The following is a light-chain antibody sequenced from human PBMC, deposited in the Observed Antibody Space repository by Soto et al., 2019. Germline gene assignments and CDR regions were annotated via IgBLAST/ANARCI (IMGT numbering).Light chain of an antibody. CDR2: EVS. CDR1: SSDVGGYNY. CDR3: NSYTSKSTGV. J-gene: IGLJ1*01. V-gene: IGLV2-14*01. Sequence: QSALTQPASVSGSPGQSITISCTGTSSDVGGYNYVSWYQQHPGKAHKLIIYEVSNRPSGVSNRFAGTKSGNTASLTISGLPAEDEADYYCNSYTSKSTGVFGTGTKLTVL.